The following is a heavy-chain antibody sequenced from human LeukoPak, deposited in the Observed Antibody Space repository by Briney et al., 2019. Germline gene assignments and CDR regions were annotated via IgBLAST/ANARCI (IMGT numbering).Heavy chain of an antibody. CDR1: GGSISSGGYY. CDR3: ARVRDGDYGYIGFDP. D-gene: IGHD4-17*01. Sequence: SETLSLTCTVSGGSISSGGYYWSWIRQHPGKGLEWIGYIYYSGRTYYNPSLKSRVTISVDTSKNQFSLELSSVTAADTAVYYCARVRDGDYGYIGFDPWGQGTLVTISS. J-gene: IGHJ5*02. V-gene: IGHV4-31*03. CDR2: IYYSGRT.